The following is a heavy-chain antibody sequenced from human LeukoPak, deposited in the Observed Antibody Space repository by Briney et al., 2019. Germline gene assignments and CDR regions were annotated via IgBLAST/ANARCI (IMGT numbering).Heavy chain of an antibody. CDR1: GFTFSTYW. D-gene: IGHD6-19*01. V-gene: IGHV3-7*01. CDR2: IKQDGSQT. Sequence: GGSLRLSCEASGFTFSTYWMSWVRQAPGKGLEWVANIKQDGSQTYHADSVKGRFTISRDNAENSLYLQMNSLRVEDTAVYYCARSPGIAEAGTFDYWGQGTLVTVSS. J-gene: IGHJ4*02. CDR3: ARSPGIAEAGTFDY.